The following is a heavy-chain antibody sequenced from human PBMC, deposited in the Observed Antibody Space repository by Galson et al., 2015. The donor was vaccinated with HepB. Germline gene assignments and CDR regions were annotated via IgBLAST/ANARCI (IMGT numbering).Heavy chain of an antibody. CDR3: ARGGTQVGVFDY. J-gene: IGHJ4*02. CDR2: IWYDGSNK. D-gene: IGHD1-26*01. CDR1: GFTFSSYG. Sequence: SLRLSCAASGFTFSSYGMHWVRQAPGKGLEWVAVIWYDGSNKYYADSVKGRFTISRDNSKNTLYLQMNSLRAEDTAVFYCARGGTQVGVFDYWGQGTLVTVSS. V-gene: IGHV3-33*08.